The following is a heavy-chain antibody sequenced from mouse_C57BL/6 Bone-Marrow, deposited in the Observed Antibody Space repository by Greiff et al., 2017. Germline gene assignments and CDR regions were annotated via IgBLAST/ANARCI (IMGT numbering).Heavy chain of an antibody. V-gene: IGHV1-50*01. Sequence: QVQLQQPGAELVKPGASVKLSCKASGYTFTSYWMQWVKQRPGQGLEWIGEIDPSASYTNYNQKFKGKATLTVDTSSSTAYMQLSSLTSEDSAVYYGARDEDDYPVAYWGQGTLVTVSA. CDR2: IDPSASYT. D-gene: IGHD2-4*01. CDR3: ARDEDDYPVAY. CDR1: GYTFTSYW. J-gene: IGHJ3*01.